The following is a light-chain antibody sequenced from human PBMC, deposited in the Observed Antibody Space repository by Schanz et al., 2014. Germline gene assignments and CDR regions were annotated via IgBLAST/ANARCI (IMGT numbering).Light chain of an antibody. CDR1: GRDVGSYNY. CDR3: TSYISSSSLWV. CDR2: DVS. Sequence: QSALTQPASVSGSPGQSITISCTGTGRDVGSYNYVSWYQQHPGKAPKLMIYDVSNRPSGVSNRFSGSKSGNTASLTISGLQAEDEADYYCTSYISSSSLWVFGAGTKLTVL. V-gene: IGLV2-14*01. J-gene: IGLJ3*02.